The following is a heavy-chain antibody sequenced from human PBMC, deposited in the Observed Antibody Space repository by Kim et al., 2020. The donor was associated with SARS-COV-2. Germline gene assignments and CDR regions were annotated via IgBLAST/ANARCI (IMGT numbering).Heavy chain of an antibody. D-gene: IGHD3-22*01. Sequence: GGSLRLSCAASGLTFDESAMNWVRQAPGKGLAWVAVISYDGRNEEYADSVKGRFTISRDNSKSTLYLQMNSLRVEDTAVYFCASGNYFESISLSDYYNGMDVWGQGTTVTVSS. J-gene: IGHJ6*02. V-gene: IGHV3-30-3*01. CDR1: GLTFDESA. CDR2: ISYDGRNE. CDR3: ASGNYFESISLSDYYNGMDV.